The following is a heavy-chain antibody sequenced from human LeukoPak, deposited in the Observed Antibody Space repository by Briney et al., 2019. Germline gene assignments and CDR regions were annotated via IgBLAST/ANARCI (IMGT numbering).Heavy chain of an antibody. D-gene: IGHD3-9*01. CDR2: IRHGGSP. V-gene: IGHV4-34*01. J-gene: IGHJ5*02. Sequence: PSETLSLTCAVYGGSFRGYFWSWIRQPPGKGLEWMGEIRHGGSPNYNTSLKTRVTMSVDTSKNLFSLQLNSVTPEDTAVYYCARDVFDSQLHWFDPWGQGILVTVSS. CDR1: GGSFRGYF. CDR3: ARDVFDSQLHWFDP.